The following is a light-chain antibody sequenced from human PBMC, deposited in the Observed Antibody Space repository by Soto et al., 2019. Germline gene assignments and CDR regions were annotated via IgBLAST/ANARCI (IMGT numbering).Light chain of an antibody. Sequence: QPVLTQPPSVSGAPGQKVTISCTGSSSNIGAGYDVNWYHQLPGTAPKLLIHGNNNRPSGVPDRFSGSKSGTSASLAITGLQAEDEADYFCQSYDSSLSGYVFGTGTQLTVL. CDR3: QSYDSSLSGYV. J-gene: IGLJ7*01. CDR1: SSNIGAGYD. CDR2: GNN. V-gene: IGLV1-40*01.